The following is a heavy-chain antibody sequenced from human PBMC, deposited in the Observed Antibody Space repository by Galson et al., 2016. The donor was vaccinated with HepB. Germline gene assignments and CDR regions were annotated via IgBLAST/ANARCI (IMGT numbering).Heavy chain of an antibody. CDR2: IHISGST. J-gene: IGHJ4*02. CDR1: DDSINSGSYY. CDR3: ARASAERFPISFYFNL. D-gene: IGHD1-26*01. V-gene: IGHV4-61*02. Sequence: TLSLTCNVSDDSINSGSYYWSWIRQPAGKGLEWIGRIHISGSTNYNSSLRSRVALSIETSKNQFSLKLSSVPAADTAVYYCARASAERFPISFYFNLWGQGTLVTVSS.